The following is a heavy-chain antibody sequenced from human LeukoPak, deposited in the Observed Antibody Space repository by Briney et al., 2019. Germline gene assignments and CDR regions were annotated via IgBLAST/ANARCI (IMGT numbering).Heavy chain of an antibody. CDR2: MNPNSGNT. D-gene: IGHD1-26*01. J-gene: IGHJ5*02. CDR3: ARGPVIVGATRQNWFDP. CDR1: GYTFTSYD. V-gene: IGHV1-8*01. Sequence: GASVKVSCKASGYTFTSYDINWVRQATGQGLEWVGWMNPNSGNTGYAQKFQGRVTMTRNTSISTAYMELSSLRSEDTAVYYCARGPVIVGATRQNWFDPWGQGTLVTVSS.